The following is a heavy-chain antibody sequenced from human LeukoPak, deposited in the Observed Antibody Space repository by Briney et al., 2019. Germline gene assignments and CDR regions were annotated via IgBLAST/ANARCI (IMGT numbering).Heavy chain of an antibody. J-gene: IGHJ3*02. CDR1: GGSISSYY. D-gene: IGHD5-18*01. CDR3: ATYGYAHDAFDI. Sequence: SSETLSLTCTVSGGSISSYYWSWIRQPAGKGLEWIGRIYTGGSTNYNPSLKSRVTMSVDTSKNQFSLKLSSVTAADTAVYYCATYGYAHDAFDIWGQGTMVTVSS. V-gene: IGHV4-4*07. CDR2: IYTGGST.